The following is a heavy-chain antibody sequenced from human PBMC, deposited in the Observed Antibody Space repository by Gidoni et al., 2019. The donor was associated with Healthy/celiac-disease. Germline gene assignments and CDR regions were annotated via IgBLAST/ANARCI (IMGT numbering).Heavy chain of an antibody. CDR3: TTDRDCSSTSCYLFNWFDP. Sequence: EVQLVESGGGLVKPGGSLRLSCAASGFTFSTAWMLWVRQAPGKGLEWVGRIKSKTDGGTTDYAAPVKGRFTSSRDDSKNTLYLQMNSLKTEDTAVYYCTTDRDCSSTSCYLFNWFDPWGQGTLVTVSS. D-gene: IGHD2-2*01. V-gene: IGHV3-15*01. CDR2: IKSKTDGGTT. J-gene: IGHJ5*02. CDR1: GFTFSTAW.